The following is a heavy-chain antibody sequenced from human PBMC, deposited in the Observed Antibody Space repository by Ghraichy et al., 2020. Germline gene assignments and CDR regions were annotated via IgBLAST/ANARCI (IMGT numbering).Heavy chain of an antibody. CDR1: GFTFSGHT. CDR3: ARGVGTSSVSTHWFDP. Sequence: GESLNISCAASGFTFSGHTMNWVRQAPGKGLEWVSSIISTGAYIYYADSVKGRFTISRDNAKNSLYLQMDSLIAEDTAVYYCARGVGTSSVSTHWFDPWGQGTLVTVSS. D-gene: IGHD6-6*01. J-gene: IGHJ5*02. CDR2: IISTGAYI. V-gene: IGHV3-21*01.